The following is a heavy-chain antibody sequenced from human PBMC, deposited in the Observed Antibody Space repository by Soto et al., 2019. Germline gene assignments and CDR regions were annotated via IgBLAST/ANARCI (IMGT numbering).Heavy chain of an antibody. CDR1: GGSISSYY. V-gene: IGHV4-59*01. CDR2: IYYSGST. D-gene: IGHD6-13*01. Sequence: QVQLQESGPGLVKPSETLSLTCTVSGGSISSYYWSWIRQPPGKGLEWIGYIYYSGSTNYNPSLKSRVTISVDTSKNQFSLKLSSVTAADTAVYYCARGRPTIAAALNWFDPWGQGTLVTVSS. CDR3: ARGRPTIAAALNWFDP. J-gene: IGHJ5*02.